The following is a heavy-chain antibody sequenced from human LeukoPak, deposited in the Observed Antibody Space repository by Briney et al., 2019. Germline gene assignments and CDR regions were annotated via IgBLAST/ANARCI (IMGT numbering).Heavy chain of an antibody. J-gene: IGHJ4*02. Sequence: GGSLRLSCAASEFTFNDYYMSWFRQAPGKGLEWISYISSTDNSIYYADSVRGRFTISRDNAKNSLYLHLNSLRAEDTAVYYCVRTKRGYTLKPYYFDYWGQGTQVTVSS. CDR1: EFTFNDYY. CDR2: ISSTDNSI. CDR3: VRTKRGYTLKPYYFDY. D-gene: IGHD5-18*01. V-gene: IGHV3-11*01.